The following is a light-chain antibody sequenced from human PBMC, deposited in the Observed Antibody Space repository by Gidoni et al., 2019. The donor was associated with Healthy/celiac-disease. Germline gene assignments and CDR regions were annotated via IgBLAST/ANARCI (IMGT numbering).Light chain of an antibody. CDR3: QQSYSTPRT. CDR2: AAS. V-gene: IGKV1-39*01. Sequence: IQMTQSPSSLSASVGDRVTITCRASQSISSYLNWYQQKPGKAPKLLIYAASSLQSGVPSRFSGSGSGTDFTLTISSLQPEDFATYYCQQSYSTPRTFXQXTKLXIK. CDR1: QSISSY. J-gene: IGKJ2*01.